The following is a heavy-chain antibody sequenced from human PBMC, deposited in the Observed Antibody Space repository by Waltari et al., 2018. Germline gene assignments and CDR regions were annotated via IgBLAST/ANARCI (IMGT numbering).Heavy chain of an antibody. CDR2: IWFDGSKI. V-gene: IGHV3-33*08. CDR1: GFGVGSSG. J-gene: IGHJ6*03. CDR3: ARCPDEYNYYYMEV. Sequence: QVQLVESGGGVVQPGKSLSISCAGSGFGVGSSGIHWVRQAPGKGLEWVAIIWFDGSKIYYADSVKGRFTISRDNSRNTVYLQMNSLRPEDSGVYYCARCPDEYNYYYMEVWGRGTTVSVSS.